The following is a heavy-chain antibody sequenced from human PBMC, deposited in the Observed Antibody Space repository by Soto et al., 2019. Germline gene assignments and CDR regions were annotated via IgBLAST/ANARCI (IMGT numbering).Heavy chain of an antibody. CDR3: AKDGAAAGTWYFDL. J-gene: IGHJ2*01. Sequence: GGSLRLSCAASGFTFSSYGMHWVRQAPGKGLEWVAVISYDGSNKYYADSVKGRFTISRDNSKNTLYLQMNSLRAEDTAVYYCAKDGAAAGTWYFDLWGRGTLVTVSS. CDR1: GFTFSSYG. V-gene: IGHV3-30*18. D-gene: IGHD6-13*01. CDR2: ISYDGSNK.